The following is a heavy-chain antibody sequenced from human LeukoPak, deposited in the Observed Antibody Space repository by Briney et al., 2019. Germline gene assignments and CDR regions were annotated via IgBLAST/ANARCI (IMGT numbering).Heavy chain of an antibody. D-gene: IGHD3-10*01. J-gene: IGHJ4*02. CDR3: ASHPYYNGSGSSPDY. Sequence: ASVKVSCKASGYTFTGYYMHWVRQAPGQGLEWMGWINPNSGGTNYAQKFQGRVTMTRDTSISTAYMELSRLRSDDTAVYYCASHPYYNGSGSSPDYWGQGTLVTVSS. CDR1: GYTFTGYY. V-gene: IGHV1-2*02. CDR2: INPNSGGT.